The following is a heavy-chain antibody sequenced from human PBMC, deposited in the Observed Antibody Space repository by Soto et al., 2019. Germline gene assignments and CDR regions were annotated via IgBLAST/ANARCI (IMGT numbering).Heavy chain of an antibody. Sequence: EVQLLESGGGLVQPGGSLRLSCAASGFTFSSYAMSWVRQAPGKGLEWVSAISGSGGSTYYADSVKGRFTISRDNSKNTLYRQRNGLRAEDTAVYYCAKGGGYSRFGPSMWDYWGQGTLVTVSS. CDR2: ISGSGGST. D-gene: IGHD5-12*01. CDR3: AKGGGYSRFGPSMWDY. V-gene: IGHV3-23*01. J-gene: IGHJ4*02. CDR1: GFTFSSYA.